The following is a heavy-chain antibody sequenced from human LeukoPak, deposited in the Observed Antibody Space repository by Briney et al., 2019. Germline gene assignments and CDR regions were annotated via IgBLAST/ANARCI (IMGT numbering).Heavy chain of an antibody. J-gene: IGHJ6*02. D-gene: IGHD6-13*01. CDR3: ARRNGIAAAGPYLYYYYGMDV. CDR2: IYYSGST. Sequence: SETLSLTCTVSGGSISSYYWSWIRQPPGKGLEWIGYIYYSGSTNYNPSLKSRVTISVDTSKNQFSLKLSSVTAADTAVYYCARRNGIAAAGPYLYYYYGMDVWGQGTTVTVSS. CDR1: GGSISSYY. V-gene: IGHV4-59*08.